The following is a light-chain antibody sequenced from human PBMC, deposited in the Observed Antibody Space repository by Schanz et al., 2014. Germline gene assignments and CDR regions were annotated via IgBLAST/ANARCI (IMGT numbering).Light chain of an antibody. V-gene: IGLV2-18*02. Sequence: QSALTQPPSVSGSPGQSVTISCTGTSGDVGSYNRVSWYQQPPGTAPKLMIYEVNNRPSGVPDRFSGSKSGNTASLTISGLQAEDEADYYCCSYAGSSTWVFGGGTKVTVL. CDR2: EVN. CDR3: CSYAGSSTWV. J-gene: IGLJ3*02. CDR1: SGDVGSYNR.